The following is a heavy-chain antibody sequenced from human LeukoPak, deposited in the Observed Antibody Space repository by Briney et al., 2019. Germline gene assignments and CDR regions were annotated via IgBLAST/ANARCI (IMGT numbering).Heavy chain of an antibody. J-gene: IGHJ4*02. V-gene: IGHV4-34*01. CDR1: GGSFSGYY. CDR2: INHSGGT. D-gene: IGHD3-22*01. CDR3: ARSDYDSSGFPFDY. Sequence: SETLSLTCAVYGGSFSGYYWSWIRQPPGKGLEWIGEINHSGGTNYNPSLKSRVTISVDTSKNQFSLKLSSVTAADTAVYYCARSDYDSSGFPFDYWGQGTLVTVSS.